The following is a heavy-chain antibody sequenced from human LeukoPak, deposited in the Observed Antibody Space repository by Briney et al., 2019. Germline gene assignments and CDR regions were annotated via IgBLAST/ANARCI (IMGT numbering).Heavy chain of an antibody. J-gene: IGHJ4*02. CDR2: INPNSGGT. CDR3: ARDQSSRYLRFDY. CDR1: GYTFTGYY. D-gene: IGHD6-13*01. Sequence: ASVKVSCKASGYTFTGYYMHWVRQAPGQGPEWMGRINPNSGGTNYAQKFQGRVTMTRDTSISTAYMELSRLRSDDTAVYYCARDQSSRYLRFDYWGQGTLVTVSS. V-gene: IGHV1-2*06.